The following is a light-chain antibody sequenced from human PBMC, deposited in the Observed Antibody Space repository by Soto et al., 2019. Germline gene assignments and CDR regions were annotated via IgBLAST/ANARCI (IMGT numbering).Light chain of an antibody. V-gene: IGLV8-61*01. CDR2: STN. Sequence: QTVVTQEPSFSVSPGGTVTLTCGLSSGSVSTSYYPSWYQQTPGQAPRTLIYSTNTRSSGVPDRFSGSILGNKAGLTSTGAQADDESDYSCVLYMGSGIRWVFGGGTKLPVL. CDR3: VLYMGSGIRWV. CDR1: SGSVSTSYY. J-gene: IGLJ3*02.